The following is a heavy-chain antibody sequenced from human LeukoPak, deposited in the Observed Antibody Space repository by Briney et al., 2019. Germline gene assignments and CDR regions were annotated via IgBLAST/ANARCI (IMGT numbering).Heavy chain of an antibody. V-gene: IGHV3-48*01. D-gene: IGHD6-13*01. Sequence: GGSLRLSCAASGFTFSSYSMNWVRQAPGKGLEWVSYISSSSSTIYYADSVKGRFTISRDNAKNSLYLQMNSLRAEDTAVYYCAKDNSSWYHAFDYWGQGTLVTVSS. J-gene: IGHJ4*02. CDR1: GFTFSSYS. CDR3: AKDNSSWYHAFDY. CDR2: ISSSSSTI.